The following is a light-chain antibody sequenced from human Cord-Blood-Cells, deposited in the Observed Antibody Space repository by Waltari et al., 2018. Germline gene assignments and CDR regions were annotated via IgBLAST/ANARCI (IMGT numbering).Light chain of an antibody. Sequence: QSALTQPRSVSGSPGQSVTISCTGTSSDVGGYNYVSWYQQHPGKAPKLMIYDVSKRPSGVPDGCSGSKSGNTASRTISGLQAEDEADYYCCSYAGSYTFVVFGGGTKLTVL. V-gene: IGLV2-11*01. CDR1: SSDVGGYNY. CDR2: DVS. CDR3: CSYAGSYTFVV. J-gene: IGLJ2*01.